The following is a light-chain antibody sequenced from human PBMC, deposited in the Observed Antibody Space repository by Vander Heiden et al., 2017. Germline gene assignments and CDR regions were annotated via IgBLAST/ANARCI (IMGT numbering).Light chain of an antibody. J-gene: IGLJ2*01. V-gene: IGLV1-40*01. CDR3: QSYDSSLSGSL. Sequence: QSVLTQPPSLSVAPGQRVTFSCAGSSSNIGAGYDVHWYQQLPGTAPKLLISANSNRPSGVPDRFSGSKSGTSASLAITGLQAEDEADYYCQSYDSSLSGSLFGGGTKLTVL. CDR1: SSNIGAGYD. CDR2: ANS.